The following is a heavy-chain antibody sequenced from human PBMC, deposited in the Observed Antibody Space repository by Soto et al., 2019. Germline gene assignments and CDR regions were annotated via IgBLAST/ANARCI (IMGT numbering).Heavy chain of an antibody. D-gene: IGHD1-1*01. Sequence: GGSLRLSCAVSGFTFSSSAINWVRQAPGKGLEWVSTISGSGVAKFYADSVKGRFTISRDNSNNTVSLQMNSLRAEDAAVYYCAKDRSPGATTWNVYWGQGTLVTVSS. CDR2: ISGSGVAK. J-gene: IGHJ1*01. V-gene: IGHV3-23*01. CDR3: AKDRSPGATTWNVY. CDR1: GFTFSSSA.